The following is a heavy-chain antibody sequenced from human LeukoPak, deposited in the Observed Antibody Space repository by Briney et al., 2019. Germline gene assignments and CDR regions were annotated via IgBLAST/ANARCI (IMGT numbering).Heavy chain of an antibody. CDR2: ISSSGSTI. CDR1: GFTFSSYE. D-gene: IGHD5-18*01. V-gene: IGHV3-48*03. Sequence: PGGSLRLSCAASGFTFSSYEMNWVRQAPGKGLEWVSYISSSGSTIYYADSVKGRFTISRDNAKNSLYLQMNSLRAEDTAVYYCASSGYSYGDAWFDPWGQGTLVTVSS. J-gene: IGHJ5*02. CDR3: ASSGYSYGDAWFDP.